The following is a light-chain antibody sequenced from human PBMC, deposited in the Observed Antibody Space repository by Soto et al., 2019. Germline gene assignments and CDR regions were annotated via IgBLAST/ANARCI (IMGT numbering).Light chain of an antibody. CDR1: QSLVYSDGDTY. CDR3: MQGTHWPWT. CDR2: QVS. Sequence: MMAQSPLSLPVTNGQPASISCSSSQSLVYSDGDTYLSWFQQRPGQSPRRLLSQVSNRDSGVPDRFSGSGSGTDFTLKISRVEAEDVGVYYCMQGTHWPWTFGQGTKVDIK. J-gene: IGKJ1*01. V-gene: IGKV2-30*01.